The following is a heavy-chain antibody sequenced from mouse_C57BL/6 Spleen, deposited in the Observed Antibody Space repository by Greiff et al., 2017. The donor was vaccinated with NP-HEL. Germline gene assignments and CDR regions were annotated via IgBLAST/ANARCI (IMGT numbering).Heavy chain of an antibody. CDR1: GFTFSDYG. CDR3: ANYYGSSYDAMDY. J-gene: IGHJ4*01. D-gene: IGHD1-1*01. CDR2: ISSGSTI. Sequence: EVKLVESGGGLVKPGGSLKLSCAASGFTFSDYGMHWVRQAPEKGLEWVAYISSGSTIYYADTVKGRFTISRDNAKNTLFLQMTSLRSEDTAMYYCANYYGSSYDAMDYWGQGTSVTVSS. V-gene: IGHV5-17*01.